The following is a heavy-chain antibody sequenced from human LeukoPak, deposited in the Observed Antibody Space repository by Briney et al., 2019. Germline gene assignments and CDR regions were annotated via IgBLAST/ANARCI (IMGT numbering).Heavy chain of an antibody. D-gene: IGHD1-26*01. Sequence: SETLSLTCTVSGGSISSYYWSWIRQPPGKGLEWIGYIYYSGSTNYNPSLKSRFTISVDTSKNQFSLKLSSVTAADTAVYYCARGGRFDYGDYWGQGTLVTVSS. V-gene: IGHV4-59*01. CDR2: IYYSGST. J-gene: IGHJ4*02. CDR1: GGSISSYY. CDR3: ARGGRFDYGDY.